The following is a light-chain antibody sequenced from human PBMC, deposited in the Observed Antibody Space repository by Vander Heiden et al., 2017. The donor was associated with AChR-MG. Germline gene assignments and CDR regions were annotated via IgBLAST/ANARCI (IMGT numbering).Light chain of an antibody. V-gene: IGKV3-20*01. Sequence: EIVLTQSPGTLSLSPGESATLSCRASQRVTSRHLAWYQHKPGHAPKLLIYGASSRATGIPDRFSGSGSGTDFTLTISRLEPEDFAVYYCQQYGSSPYTFGQGSKLEIK. J-gene: IGKJ2*01. CDR3: QQYGSSPYT. CDR1: QRVTSRH. CDR2: GAS.